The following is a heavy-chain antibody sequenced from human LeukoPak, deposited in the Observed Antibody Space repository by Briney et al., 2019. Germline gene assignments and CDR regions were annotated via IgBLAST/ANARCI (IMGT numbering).Heavy chain of an antibody. V-gene: IGHV3-23*01. CDR2: ISGSGGST. CDR3: AKDSQSAWYDDYDSSGYYYY. Sequence: GGSLRLSCAASGFTFSSYAMSWVRQAPGKGLEWVSAISGSGGSTYYADSVKGRFTISRDNSKNTLYLQMNSLKAEDTAVYYCAKDSQSAWYDDYDSSGYYYYWGQGTLVTVSA. J-gene: IGHJ4*02. CDR1: GFTFSSYA. D-gene: IGHD3-22*01.